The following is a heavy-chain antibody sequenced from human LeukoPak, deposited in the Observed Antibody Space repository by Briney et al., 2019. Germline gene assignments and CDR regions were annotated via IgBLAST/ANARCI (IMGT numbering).Heavy chain of an antibody. V-gene: IGHV3-33*01. CDR3: ARDPSQLLEDGMDV. Sequence: GGSLRLSCAASGFTFSSYGMHWVRQAPGKGLERVAVIWYDGSNKYYADSVKGRFTISKENSKNTLYLQMNSLRAEDTAVYYCARDPSQLLEDGMDVWGKGTTVTVSS. CDR2: IWYDGSNK. J-gene: IGHJ6*04. CDR1: GFTFSSYG. D-gene: IGHD6-13*01.